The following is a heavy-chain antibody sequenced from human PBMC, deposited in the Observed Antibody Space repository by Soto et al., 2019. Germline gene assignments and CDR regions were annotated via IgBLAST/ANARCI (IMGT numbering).Heavy chain of an antibody. CDR2: IYYSGST. V-gene: IGHV4-31*03. CDR1: GGSISSGGYY. J-gene: IGHJ4*02. D-gene: IGHD4-4*01. Sequence: TLSLTCTVSGGSISSGGYYWSWIRQHPGKGLEWIGYIYYSGSTYYNPSLKSRVTISVDTSKNQFSLKLSSVTAADTAVYYCAREGGVGGNYQYYFAYWGQGTLVTVSS. CDR3: AREGGVGGNYQYYFAY.